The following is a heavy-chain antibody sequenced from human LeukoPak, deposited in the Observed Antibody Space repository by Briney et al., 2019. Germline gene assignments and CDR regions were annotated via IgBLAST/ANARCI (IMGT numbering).Heavy chain of an antibody. CDR3: ARDRSSSGVFFDY. J-gene: IGHJ4*02. Sequence: SETLSLTCTVSGGPLSSYYWSWIRQPPGKGLELIGYIYYSGSTNYNPSLKSRVTISVDTSKNQFSLKLSSVTAADTAVYYCARDRSSSGVFFDYWGQGTLVTVSS. V-gene: IGHV4-59*01. CDR2: IYYSGST. D-gene: IGHD6-19*01. CDR1: GGPLSSYY.